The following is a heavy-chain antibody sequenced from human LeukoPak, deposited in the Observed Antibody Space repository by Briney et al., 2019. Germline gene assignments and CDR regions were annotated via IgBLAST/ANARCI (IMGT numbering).Heavy chain of an antibody. J-gene: IGHJ4*02. Sequence: AASVKVSCKACVYTFTSYAMHWVRQAPGQRLEWMGWINAGNGNTKYSQEFQGRVTITRDTSASTAYMELSSMRAEDMAVYYCAREAWSWLFDYWGQGTLVTVSS. CDR3: AREAWSWLFDY. D-gene: IGHD5-12*01. CDR1: VYTFTSYA. CDR2: INAGNGNT. V-gene: IGHV1-3*03.